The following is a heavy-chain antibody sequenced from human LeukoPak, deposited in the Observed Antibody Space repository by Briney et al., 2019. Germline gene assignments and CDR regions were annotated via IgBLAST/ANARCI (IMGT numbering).Heavy chain of an antibody. CDR3: ARRSSWHYFDF. V-gene: IGHV3-30-3*01. D-gene: IGHD6-13*01. J-gene: IGHJ4*02. Sequence: PGGSLRLSCAASGFTFSSYAMHWVRQAPGKGLEWVAVISYDGSNKYYADSVKGRFTISRDNSENTLFLQMNSLRPEDTAVYYCARRSSWHYFDFWGQGTLVTVSS. CDR1: GFTFSSYA. CDR2: ISYDGSNK.